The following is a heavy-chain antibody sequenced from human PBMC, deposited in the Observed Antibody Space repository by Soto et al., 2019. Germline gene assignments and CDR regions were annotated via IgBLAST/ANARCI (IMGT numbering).Heavy chain of an antibody. J-gene: IGHJ5*02. CDR1: GGSISSGGSY. CDR3: ARDFCSSTSCYVGGPGYHWFDP. Sequence: SETLSLTCTVSGGSISSGGSYWSWIRQHPGKGLEWIGYIYYSGSTYYNPSLKSRVTISVDTSKNQFSLKLSSVTAADTAVHYCARDFCSSTSCYVGGPGYHWFDPWGQGTLVTVSS. D-gene: IGHD2-2*01. V-gene: IGHV4-31*03. CDR2: IYYSGST.